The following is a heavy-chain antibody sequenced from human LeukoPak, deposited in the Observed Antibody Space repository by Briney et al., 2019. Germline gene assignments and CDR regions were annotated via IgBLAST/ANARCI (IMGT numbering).Heavy chain of an antibody. D-gene: IGHD5-18*01. Sequence: GGSLRLSCAASGFTFSNYAMSWVRQAPGKGLEWVSAISGIGGYTYYADSLKGRFTISRDNSKNTLNLQMNSLRAEHTAIYYCAKDGDVDTAIVLYFDYWGQGTLATVSS. V-gene: IGHV3-23*01. CDR1: GFTFSNYA. CDR3: AKDGDVDTAIVLYFDY. CDR2: ISGIGGYT. J-gene: IGHJ4*02.